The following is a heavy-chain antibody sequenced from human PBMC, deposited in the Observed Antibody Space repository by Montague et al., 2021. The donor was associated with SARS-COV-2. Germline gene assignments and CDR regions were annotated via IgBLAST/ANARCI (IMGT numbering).Heavy chain of an antibody. CDR3: ASRRWGGVVNAKGDAFDI. CDR2: IFYTGNT. Sequence: SETLSLTCTVTSGSITSSSYYWGCIRQPQGQGSDWNGTIFYTGNTYYNPSLKSRVTISVDTSKNQFSLKLSTVTAADTAVFSWASRRWGGVVNAKGDAFDIWGHGTMVTVSS. CDR1: SGSITSSSYY. D-gene: IGHD2-21*01. J-gene: IGHJ3*02. V-gene: IGHV4-39*01.